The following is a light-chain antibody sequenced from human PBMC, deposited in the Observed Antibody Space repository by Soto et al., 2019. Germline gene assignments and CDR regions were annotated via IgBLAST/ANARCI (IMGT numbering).Light chain of an antibody. V-gene: IGLV1-51*01. J-gene: IGLJ2*01. CDR2: DNN. Sequence: QSALTQPPSVSAAPGQKVTISCSGGTSNVGNNYVSWYQHLPGTAPKLLIYDNNKRPSGIPDRFSGSKSGTSATLGITGLQTGDEADYYCGTWDSSLSSVLFGGGTKVTVL. CDR1: TSNVGNNY. CDR3: GTWDSSLSSVL.